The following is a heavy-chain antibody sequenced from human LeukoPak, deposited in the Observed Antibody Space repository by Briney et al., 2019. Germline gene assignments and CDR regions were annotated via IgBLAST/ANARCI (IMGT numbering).Heavy chain of an antibody. V-gene: IGHV4-61*02. CDR1: GGSISSSSYY. Sequence: SETLSLTCTVSGGSISSSSYYWSWIRQPAGKGLEWIGRIYTSGSTNYNPSLKSRVTMSVDTSKNQFSLKLSSVTAADTAVYYCARGVCSGGSCYRPAYYYYYMDVWGKGTTVTVSS. D-gene: IGHD2-15*01. CDR2: IYTSGST. J-gene: IGHJ6*03. CDR3: ARGVCSGGSCYRPAYYYYYMDV.